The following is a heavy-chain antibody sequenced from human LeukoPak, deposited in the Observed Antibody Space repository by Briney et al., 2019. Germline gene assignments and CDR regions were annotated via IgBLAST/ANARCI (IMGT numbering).Heavy chain of an antibody. CDR1: GYTFTGYY. Sequence: ASVKVSCKASGYTFTGYYMHWVRQAPGQGLEWMGWINPNSGGTNYAQKFQGRVTMTRDTSISTAYMELSRLRSDDTAVYYCARVFPDYDAFDIWGQGTMVTVSS. D-gene: IGHD4-11*01. V-gene: IGHV1-2*02. J-gene: IGHJ3*02. CDR2: INPNSGGT. CDR3: ARVFPDYDAFDI.